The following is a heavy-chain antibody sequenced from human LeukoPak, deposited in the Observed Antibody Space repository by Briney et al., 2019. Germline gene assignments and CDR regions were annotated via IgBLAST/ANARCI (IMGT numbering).Heavy chain of an antibody. CDR2: IYSGGST. CDR3: ATDSITSGYYLTQFSMFY. Sequence: GGSLRLSCAPSGFTFSDFYMSWVRQAPGKGLEWVSVIYSGGSTYYADSVKGRFTISRDNSKNTLYLQMNSLRAEDTAVYYCATDSITSGYYLTQFSMFYWGQGTLVTVSS. D-gene: IGHD3-22*01. CDR1: GFTFSDFY. J-gene: IGHJ4*02. V-gene: IGHV3-53*01.